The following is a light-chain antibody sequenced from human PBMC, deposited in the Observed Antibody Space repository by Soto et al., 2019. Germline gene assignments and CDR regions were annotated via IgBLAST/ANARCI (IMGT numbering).Light chain of an antibody. CDR3: CSYAGSSTYV. V-gene: IGLV2-23*01. Sequence: ARTHPASVSGSPGRSITISCTGTSSDVGSYNLVSWYQQHPGKAPKLMIYEGSKRPSGVSNRFSGSKSGNTASLTISGLQAEDEADYYCCSYAGSSTYVFGTGTKVTVL. J-gene: IGLJ1*01. CDR2: EGS. CDR1: SSDVGSYNL.